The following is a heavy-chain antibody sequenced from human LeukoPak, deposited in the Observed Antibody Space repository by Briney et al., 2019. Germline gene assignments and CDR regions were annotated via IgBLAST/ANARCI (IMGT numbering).Heavy chain of an antibody. Sequence: GASRKISFGVSGSHFTNYWVALGRPTPGKGLEGMGIIYPCDSDARYSPSFQGQITISVDKSINTASLEWKSLRTSDTAMYYCARWAIVMMKNAVSPGLFDYWGQGTLVTV. CDR2: IYPCDSDA. J-gene: IGHJ4*02. V-gene: IGHV5-51*01. D-gene: IGHD3-16*01. CDR1: GSHFTNYW. CDR3: ARWAIVMMKNAVSPGLFDY.